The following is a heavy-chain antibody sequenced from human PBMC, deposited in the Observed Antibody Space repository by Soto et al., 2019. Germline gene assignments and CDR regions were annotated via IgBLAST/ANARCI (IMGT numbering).Heavy chain of an antibody. CDR2: ISSNGGST. D-gene: IGHD3-22*01. J-gene: IGHJ4*02. V-gene: IGHV3-64*01. Sequence: EVPLVESGGGLVQPGGSLRFSCAASGFTFSSYAMHWVRQAPGKGLEYVSAISSNGGSTYYANSVKGRFTISRDNSKNTLYLQMGSLRAEDMAVYYCASMGSSGYWFDYWGQGTLVTVSS. CDR1: GFTFSSYA. CDR3: ASMGSSGYWFDY.